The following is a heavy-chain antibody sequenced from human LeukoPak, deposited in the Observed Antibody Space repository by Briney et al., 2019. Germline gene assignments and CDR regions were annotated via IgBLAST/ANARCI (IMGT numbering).Heavy chain of an antibody. J-gene: IGHJ3*02. CDR3: AIDAWELPLDAFDI. V-gene: IGHV3-30-3*01. CDR1: GFTFSSYA. CDR2: ISYDGSNK. Sequence: GRSLRLSCAASGFTFSSYAMHWVRQAPGKGLEWVAVISYDGSNKYYADSVKGRFTISRDNSKNTLYLQMNSLRAEDTAVYYCAIDAWELPLDAFDIWGQGTMVTVSS. D-gene: IGHD1-26*01.